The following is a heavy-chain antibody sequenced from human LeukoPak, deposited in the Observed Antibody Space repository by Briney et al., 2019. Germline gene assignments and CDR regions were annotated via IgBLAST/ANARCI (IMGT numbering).Heavy chain of an antibody. V-gene: IGHV3-23*01. CDR2: IGGSGVDT. CDR1: GFTFSSYA. J-gene: IGHJ4*02. D-gene: IGHD5-18*01. CDR3: ARGLQLWLY. Sequence: GGSLRLSCAASGFTFSSYAMSWVRQAPGKGLEWVSGIGGSGVDTYYADSVKGRFTISRDNSKNTLYLQMNSLRAEDAAVYSCARGLQLWLYWGQGTLVTVSS.